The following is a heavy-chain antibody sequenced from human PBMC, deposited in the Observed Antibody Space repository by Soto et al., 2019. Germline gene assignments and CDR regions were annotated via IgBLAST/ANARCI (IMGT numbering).Heavy chain of an antibody. J-gene: IGHJ4*02. CDR1: GFTVSSNY. CDR3: ARDTRLAVAGSVFDY. V-gene: IGHV3-66*01. Sequence: EVQLVESGGGLVQPGGSLRLSCAASGFTVSSNYMSWVRQAPGKELEWVSVIYSGGSTYYADSVKGRFTISRDNSKNTLYLQMNSLRAEDTAVYYCARDTRLAVAGSVFDYWGQGTLVTVSS. D-gene: IGHD6-19*01. CDR2: IYSGGST.